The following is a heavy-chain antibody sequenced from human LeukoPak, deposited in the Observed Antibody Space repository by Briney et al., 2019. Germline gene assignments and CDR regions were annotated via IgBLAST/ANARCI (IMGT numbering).Heavy chain of an antibody. Sequence: PGGSLRLSCAASGFTFSSYSMNWVRQAPGKGLEWVSSISSSSSYIYYADSVKGRFTISRDNAKNSLYLQMNSLRAEDTAVYYCASGGTPQEPRRDYYYGMDVWGQGTTVTVSS. CDR2: ISSSSSYI. CDR1: GFTFSSYS. V-gene: IGHV3-21*01. D-gene: IGHD1-1*01. J-gene: IGHJ6*02. CDR3: ASGGTPQEPRRDYYYGMDV.